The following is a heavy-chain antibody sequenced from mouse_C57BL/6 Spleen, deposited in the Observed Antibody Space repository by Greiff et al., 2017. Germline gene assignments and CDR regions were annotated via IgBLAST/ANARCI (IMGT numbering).Heavy chain of an antibody. CDR1: GYAFSSSW. V-gene: IGHV1-82*01. Sequence: VVEPGASVKISCKASGYAFSSSWMNWVKQRPGKGLEWIGRIYPGDGDTNYNGKFKGKATLTADKSSSTAYMQLSSLTSEDSAVYFCARSAGDYWGQGTTLTVSS. CDR3: ARSAGDY. CDR2: IYPGDGDT. J-gene: IGHJ2*01.